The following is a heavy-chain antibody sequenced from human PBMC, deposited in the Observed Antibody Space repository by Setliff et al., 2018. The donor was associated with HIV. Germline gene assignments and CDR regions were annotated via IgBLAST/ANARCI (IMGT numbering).Heavy chain of an antibody. D-gene: IGHD6-13*01. J-gene: IGHJ4*02. CDR2: ISPSGRT. V-gene: IGHV4-4*02. CDR1: GGSISTDNW. CDR3: ARDLGSSWYFSH. Sequence: PSETLSLTCAVSGGSISTDNWWNWVRQTPGKGLEWIGEISPSGRTNYNPSLKSRVTISVDSSKNQFSLKMTSVTAADTVVYYCARDLGSSWYFSHWGQGTLVTVSS.